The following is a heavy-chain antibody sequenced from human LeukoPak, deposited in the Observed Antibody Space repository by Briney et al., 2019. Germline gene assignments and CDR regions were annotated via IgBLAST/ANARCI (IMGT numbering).Heavy chain of an antibody. CDR3: RRGPIDLWLSAAMDV. CDR2: IRSKAYRGTA. J-gene: IGHJ6*03. D-gene: IGHD3-3*01. CDR1: GFTFGDHA. V-gene: IGHV3-49*04. Sequence: PGWSLRLSCTASGFTFGDHAMSWVRQAPGKGLEWVGFIRSKAYRGTAEYGASVKGRFTISRDDSKSVAYLQMNSLKTEDTGVYYCRRGPIDLWLSAAMDVWGGGTT.